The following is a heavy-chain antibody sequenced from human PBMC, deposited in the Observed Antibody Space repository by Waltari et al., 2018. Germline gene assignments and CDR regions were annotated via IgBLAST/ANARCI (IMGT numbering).Heavy chain of an antibody. CDR3: ARHGRFLEWLVDY. D-gene: IGHD3-3*01. CDR1: GGSISSSSYY. J-gene: IGHJ4*02. V-gene: IGHV4-39*01. CDR2: IYSSGST. Sequence: QLQLQESGPGLVKPSETLSLTCTVSGGSISSSSYYWGGIRQPPGKGLEWIGSIYSSGSTYYHPSLKSRVTISVDTSKTQFSRKLSFVTAADTAVYYCARHGRFLEWLVDYWGQGTLVTVSS.